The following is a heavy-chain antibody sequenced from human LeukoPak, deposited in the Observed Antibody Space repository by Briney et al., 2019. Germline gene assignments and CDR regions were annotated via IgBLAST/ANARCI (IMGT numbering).Heavy chain of an antibody. V-gene: IGHV3-74*01. CDR2: INTDGSST. J-gene: IGHJ4*02. D-gene: IGHD2-2*01. CDR3: ASLPYCSSTSCPFPY. CDR1: GFTFSSYW. Sequence: PGGSLRLSCADSGFTFSSYWMHWVRQAPGKGLVWVSRINTDGSSTSYADSVKGRFTISRDNAKNTLYLQMNSLRAEDTAVYYCASLPYCSSTSCPFPYWGQGTLVTVSS.